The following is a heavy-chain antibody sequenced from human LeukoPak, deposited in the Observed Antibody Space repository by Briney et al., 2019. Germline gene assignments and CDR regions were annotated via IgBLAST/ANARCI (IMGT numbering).Heavy chain of an antibody. CDR2: IYHSGST. D-gene: IGHD3-10*01. J-gene: IGHJ5*02. V-gene: IGHV4-30-2*01. CDR1: GGSFSGYS. CDR3: ARAPGGGFDP. Sequence: SETLSLTCAVYGGSFSGYSWSWIRQPPGKGLEWIGYIYHSGSTYYNPSLKSRVTISVDRSKNQFSLKLSSVTAADTAVYYCARAPGGGFDPWGQGTLVTVSS.